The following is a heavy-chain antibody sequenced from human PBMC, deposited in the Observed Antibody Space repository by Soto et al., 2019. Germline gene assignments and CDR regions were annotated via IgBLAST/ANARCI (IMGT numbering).Heavy chain of an antibody. CDR3: TRYSSGWFITYGMDV. V-gene: IGHV1-69*01. D-gene: IGHD6-19*01. J-gene: IGHJ6*02. CDR2: IIPIYGTV. CDR1: GGTFTPYT. Sequence: QVQLVQSGGEVKNPGSSVNVSCRASGGTFTPYTISWVRQAPGQGPEWMGEIIPIYGTVRYAQKFQGRVTITADESTGTAYMELRSLRSEDTAVYYCTRYSSGWFITYGMDVWGQGTTVTVSS.